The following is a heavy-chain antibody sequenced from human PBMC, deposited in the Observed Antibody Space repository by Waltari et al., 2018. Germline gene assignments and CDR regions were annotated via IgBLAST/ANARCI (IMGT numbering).Heavy chain of an antibody. Sequence: QVQLVEAGGGVVQPGRSLRLSCAASGFTFSSYAMHWVRQAPGKGLEWVAVISYDGSNKDDADTVKGRFTSARDNSKNTLYLQMNSLRAEDTAVYYCAREPADYYYYYYMDVWGKGTTVTVSS. CDR1: GFTFSSYA. CDR2: ISYDGSNK. J-gene: IGHJ6*03. CDR3: AREPADYYYYYYMDV. V-gene: IGHV3-30*01. D-gene: IGHD2-2*01.